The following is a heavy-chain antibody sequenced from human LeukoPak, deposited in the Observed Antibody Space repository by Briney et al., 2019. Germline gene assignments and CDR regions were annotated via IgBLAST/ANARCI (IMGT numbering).Heavy chain of an antibody. J-gene: IGHJ4*02. CDR2: ISSSDSTI. CDR1: GFTFSSYW. CDR3: ARTIGMATISYFDY. Sequence: GGSLRLSCAASGFTFSSYWMSWVRQAPGKGLEWVSYISSSDSTIYYADSVKGRFTISRDNAKNSLYLQMNSLRAGDTAVYYCARTIGMATISYFDYWGQGTLVTVSS. V-gene: IGHV3-48*04. D-gene: IGHD5-24*01.